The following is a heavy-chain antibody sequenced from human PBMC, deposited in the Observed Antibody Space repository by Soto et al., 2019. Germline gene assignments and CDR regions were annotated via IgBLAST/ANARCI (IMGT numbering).Heavy chain of an antibody. V-gene: IGHV3-33*01. J-gene: IGHJ3*02. D-gene: IGHD2-15*01. Sequence: PGGSLRLSCAASGFTFSSYGMHWVRQAPGKGLEWVAVIWYDGSNKYYADSVKGRFTISRDNSKNTLYLQMNSLRAEDTAVYYCARDAGYCSGGSCPPLYAFDIWGQGTMVTVSS. CDR2: IWYDGSNK. CDR3: ARDAGYCSGGSCPPLYAFDI. CDR1: GFTFSSYG.